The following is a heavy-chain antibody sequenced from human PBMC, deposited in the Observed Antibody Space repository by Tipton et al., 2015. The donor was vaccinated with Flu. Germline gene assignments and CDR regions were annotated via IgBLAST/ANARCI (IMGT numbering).Heavy chain of an antibody. CDR2: VYYSGTT. Sequence: TLSLTCTVSGGSINSDSYYWAWVRQPPGKGLEWIGSVYYSGTTYYRPSLRSRVTMSVDRAKNQFSLKLTSLTAADTAVYYCARPDSLQFFYAFDVWGQGTMVTVSS. D-gene: IGHD5-24*01. CDR1: GGSINSDSYY. CDR3: ARPDSLQFFYAFDV. V-gene: IGHV4-39*01. J-gene: IGHJ3*01.